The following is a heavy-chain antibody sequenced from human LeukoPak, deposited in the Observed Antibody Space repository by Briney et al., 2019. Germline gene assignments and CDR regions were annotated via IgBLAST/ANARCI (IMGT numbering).Heavy chain of an antibody. J-gene: IGHJ4*02. D-gene: IGHD6-13*01. CDR2: ISSDGSNK. V-gene: IGHV3-30*18. Sequence: GRSLRLSCAASGFTFSSYGMRWVRQAPGKGLEWVAVISSDGSNKYYADSVKGRFTISIDKSKNTLYLQMNMLRAEDTAVYEYAKAGAAGPRGPYYFDYWGQGTLVTVSS. CDR1: GFTFSSYG. CDR3: AKAGAAGPRGPYYFDY.